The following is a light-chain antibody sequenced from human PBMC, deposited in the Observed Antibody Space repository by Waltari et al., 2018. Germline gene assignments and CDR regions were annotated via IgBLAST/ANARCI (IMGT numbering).Light chain of an antibody. CDR2: DVS. J-gene: IGLJ3*02. CDR1: SSDVGGYNS. V-gene: IGLV2-14*03. Sequence: QSALTPPASVSGSPGPSITISCTGTSSDVGGYNSVSWYQQHPGKAPKLMIYDVSNRASGVSNRFSGSKSGNTASLTISGLQAEDEADFYCSSYTNTGTRVFGGGTKLTVL. CDR3: SSYTNTGTRV.